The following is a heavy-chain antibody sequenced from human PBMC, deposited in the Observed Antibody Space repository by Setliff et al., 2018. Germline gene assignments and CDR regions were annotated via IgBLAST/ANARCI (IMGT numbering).Heavy chain of an antibody. Sequence: ASVKVSCKTSDYILTNYGISWVRQAPGQGLEWMGWISADNGNTKYAQNLHGKITMTTDTSTSTAYLELRSVRFDDTAVYYCARERSYDGLNYYGMDVWGQGTTVTVSS. J-gene: IGHJ6*01. CDR1: DYILTNYG. V-gene: IGHV1-18*01. CDR2: ISADNGNT. D-gene: IGHD1-26*01. CDR3: ARERSYDGLNYYGMDV.